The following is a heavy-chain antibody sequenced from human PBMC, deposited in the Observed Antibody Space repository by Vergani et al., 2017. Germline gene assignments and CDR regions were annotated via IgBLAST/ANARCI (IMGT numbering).Heavy chain of an antibody. D-gene: IGHD3-16*01. V-gene: IGHV4-59*01. Sequence: QVQLQESGPGLVKPSETLSLTCTVPGGSISSYYWSWIRQPPGKGLEWIGYIYYSGSTNYNPSLKSRVTISVDTSKNQFSLKLSSVTAADTAVYYCASGGNGPVDYWGQGTLVTVSS. CDR1: GGSISSYY. CDR3: ASGGNGPVDY. CDR2: IYYSGST. J-gene: IGHJ4*02.